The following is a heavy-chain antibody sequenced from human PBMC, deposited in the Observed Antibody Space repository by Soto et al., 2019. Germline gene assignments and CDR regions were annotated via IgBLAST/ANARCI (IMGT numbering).Heavy chain of an antibody. Sequence: PSETLSLTCTVSGGSISSSSYYWGWIRQPPGKGLEWIGSIYYSGSTYYNPSLKSRVTISVDTSKNQFSLKLSSVIAADTAVYYCARGIYGDYSYFDYWGQGTLVTVSS. CDR1: GGSISSSSYY. V-gene: IGHV4-39*01. J-gene: IGHJ4*02. CDR3: ARGIYGDYSYFDY. D-gene: IGHD4-17*01. CDR2: IYYSGST.